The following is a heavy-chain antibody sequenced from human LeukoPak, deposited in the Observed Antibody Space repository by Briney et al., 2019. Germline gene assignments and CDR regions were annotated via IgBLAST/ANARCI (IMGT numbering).Heavy chain of an antibody. CDR3: ARYGSYLGMDV. D-gene: IGHD3-10*01. Sequence: SETLSLTCTVSGGSISTYYWSWIRQPAGKGLEWIGRIYSSGSTNYNPSLKSRVTISVDTSKNQFSLKLSSVTAADTAVYYCARYGSYLGMDVWGQGTTVTVSS. CDR2: IYSSGST. V-gene: IGHV4-4*07. CDR1: GGSISTYY. J-gene: IGHJ6*02.